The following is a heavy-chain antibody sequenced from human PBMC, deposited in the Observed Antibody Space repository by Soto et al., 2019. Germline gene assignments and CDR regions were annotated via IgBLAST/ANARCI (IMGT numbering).Heavy chain of an antibody. V-gene: IGHV4-31*03. Sequence: SETLSLTCTVSGGSISSGGYYWSWIRQHPGKGLEWIGYIYNSGSTYYNPSLKSRVTISVDTSKNQFSLKLSSVTAADTAVYYCARDIDGEYALDHGGQGTLVTVSS. CDR1: GGSISSGGYY. CDR3: ARDIDGEYALDH. CDR2: IYNSGST. J-gene: IGHJ4*02. D-gene: IGHD4-17*01.